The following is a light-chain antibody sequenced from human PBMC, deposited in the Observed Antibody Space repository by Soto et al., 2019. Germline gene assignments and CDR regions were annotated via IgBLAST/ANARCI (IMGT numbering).Light chain of an antibody. CDR2: GAS. V-gene: IGKV3-20*01. CDR1: QHIASSY. J-gene: IGKJ5*01. CDR3: QQYVVGSTLT. Sequence: IVLTQSPGTLSLSPGERGTLSCRASQHIASSYLAWYQQKRGQPPRLLIYGASTRASGIPDRFSGSGSGTDFTLTISRLEPEDFALYYCQQYVVGSTLTFGRGTRLEIK.